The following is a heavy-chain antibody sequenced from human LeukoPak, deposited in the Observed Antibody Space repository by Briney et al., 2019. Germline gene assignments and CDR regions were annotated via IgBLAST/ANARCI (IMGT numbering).Heavy chain of an antibody. CDR1: GGSISSYY. CDR2: IYYSGST. Sequence: SETLSLTCTVSGGSISSYYWSWIRQPPGKGLEWIGYIYYSGSTNYNPSLKSRVTISVDTSKNQFSLKLSSVTAADTAVYYCARRRPITMVRGVKAPGYFDLWGRGTLVTVSS. V-gene: IGHV4-59*01. D-gene: IGHD3-10*01. J-gene: IGHJ2*01. CDR3: ARRRPITMVRGVKAPGYFDL.